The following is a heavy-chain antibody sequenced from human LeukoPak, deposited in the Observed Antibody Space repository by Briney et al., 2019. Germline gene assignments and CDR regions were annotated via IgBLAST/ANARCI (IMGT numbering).Heavy chain of an antibody. CDR1: GFTFSNYA. CDR2: ISGSDDSA. Sequence: PGGSLRLSCAVSGFTFSNYAMTWVRLAPGKGLEWVSVISGSDDSANYANSVKGRFTISRDNSKNTLDLQMNSLRADDTAVYYCAKDRGRKPLSYYYYGMDVWGQGTTVTVSS. V-gene: IGHV3-23*01. D-gene: IGHD2-15*01. J-gene: IGHJ6*02. CDR3: AKDRGRKPLSYYYYGMDV.